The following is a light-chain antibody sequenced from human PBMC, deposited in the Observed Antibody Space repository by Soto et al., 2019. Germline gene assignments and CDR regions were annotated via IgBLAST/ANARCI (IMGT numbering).Light chain of an antibody. CDR3: QQSYSTPPT. J-gene: IGKJ5*01. Sequence: DIQMTQSPSSLSASVGDRVTITCRASQSISSYVNWYQQKPGKAPKLLIYAASSLQSGVPSRFSGSGSGTDFTLTISSLQPEDFATYYCQQSYSTPPTFSQGTRLEIK. CDR1: QSISSY. CDR2: AAS. V-gene: IGKV1-39*01.